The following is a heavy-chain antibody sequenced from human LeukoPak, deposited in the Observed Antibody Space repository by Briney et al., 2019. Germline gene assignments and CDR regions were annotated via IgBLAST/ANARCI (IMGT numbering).Heavy chain of an antibody. CDR3: ARNWYFDL. V-gene: IGHV4-4*07. J-gene: IGHJ2*01. CDR2: IYSSGST. Sequence: SETLSLTCTVSGGSISSYYWSWIRHPDGKGLEWIGRIYSSGSTNYNPSLKSRVTMSLDTSNNQFSLKLSSVTAADTAVYYCARNWYFDLWGRGTLVTVSS. CDR1: GGSISSYY.